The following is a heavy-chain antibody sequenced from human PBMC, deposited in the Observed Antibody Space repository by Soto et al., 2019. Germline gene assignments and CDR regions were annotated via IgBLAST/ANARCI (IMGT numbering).Heavy chain of an antibody. Sequence: QVHLQESGPGLVKPSETLSLTCTVSGASISSYYWSWIRQPPGKGLEWIGFMFHTGSTNYNPSLKSRVTISVDTSKNYFSLKMTSVTAADTAVYYCATYTGTYFGHWGRGTLVTVSS. D-gene: IGHD1-26*01. J-gene: IGHJ4*02. CDR3: ATYTGTYFGH. CDR1: GASISSYY. CDR2: MFHTGST. V-gene: IGHV4-59*01.